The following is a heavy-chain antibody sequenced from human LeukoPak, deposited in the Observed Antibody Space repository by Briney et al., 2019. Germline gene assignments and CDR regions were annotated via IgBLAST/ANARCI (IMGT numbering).Heavy chain of an antibody. J-gene: IGHJ2*01. CDR3: ARDRGMWYFDL. CDR1: GFTFSNYA. Sequence: GGSLRLSCAASGFTFSNYAMSWVRQAPGKGLEWVSAITVSGGSIYYADSVKGRFTFSRDNSKNTLYLQMNSLRAEDTAVYHCARDRGMWYFDLWGRGTLVTVSS. CDR2: ITVSGGSI. D-gene: IGHD3-10*01. V-gene: IGHV3-23*01.